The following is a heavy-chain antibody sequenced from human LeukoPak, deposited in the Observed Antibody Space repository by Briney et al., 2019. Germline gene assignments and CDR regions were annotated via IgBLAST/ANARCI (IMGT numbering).Heavy chain of an antibody. V-gene: IGHV1-18*01. CDR2: ISAYNGNT. Sequence: GASVKVSCKASGYTFTSYGISWVRQAPGQGLEWMGWISAYNGNTNYAQKLQGRVTMTTDTSTSAAYMELRSLRSDDTAVYYCARATLLGSGWKNWFDPWGQGTLVTVSS. J-gene: IGHJ5*02. CDR3: ARATLLGSGWKNWFDP. D-gene: IGHD6-19*01. CDR1: GYTFTSYG.